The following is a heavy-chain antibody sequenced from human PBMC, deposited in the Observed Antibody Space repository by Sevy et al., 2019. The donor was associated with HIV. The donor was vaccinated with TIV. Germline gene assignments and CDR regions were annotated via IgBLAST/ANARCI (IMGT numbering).Heavy chain of an antibody. D-gene: IGHD3-3*01. CDR3: GRQQEAYYDFWSGYYRYYYYGMDV. V-gene: IGHV3-7*01. CDR2: IKQDGSEK. Sequence: GGSLRLSCAASGFTFSSYWMSWVRQAPGKGLEWVANIKQDGSEKYYVDSVKGRFTISRDNAKNSLYLQMNSLRAEDTAVYYCGRQQEAYYDFWSGYYRYYYYGMDVWGQGTTVTVSS. J-gene: IGHJ6*02. CDR1: GFTFSSYW.